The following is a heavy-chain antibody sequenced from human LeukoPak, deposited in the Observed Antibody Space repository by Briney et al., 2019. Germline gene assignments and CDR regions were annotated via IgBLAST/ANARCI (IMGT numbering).Heavy chain of an antibody. J-gene: IGHJ4*02. V-gene: IGHV3-15*01. CDR1: GFTFSNAW. CDR2: IKSKTDGGTT. D-gene: IGHD6-13*01. CDR3: TTDKYSSSWYSFDY. Sequence: PGGSLRLSCAASGFTFSNAWMSWVRQAPGKGREWGGRIKSKTDGGTTDYAAPVKGRFTISRDDSKNTLYLQMNSLKTEDTAVYYCTTDKYSSSWYSFDYWGQGTLVTVSS.